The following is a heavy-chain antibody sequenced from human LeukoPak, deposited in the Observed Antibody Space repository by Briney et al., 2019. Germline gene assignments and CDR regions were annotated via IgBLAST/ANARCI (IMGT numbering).Heavy chain of an antibody. Sequence: GGSLRLSCAASGFTFSSYAMSWVRQAPGKGLEWVSAISGSGGSTYYADSVKGRSTTSRDNSKNTLYLQMNSLRAEDTAVYYCAKYRGMTTVTPFDYWGQGTLVTVSS. CDR3: AKYRGMTTVTPFDY. CDR2: ISGSGGST. D-gene: IGHD4-17*01. CDR1: GFTFSSYA. V-gene: IGHV3-23*01. J-gene: IGHJ4*02.